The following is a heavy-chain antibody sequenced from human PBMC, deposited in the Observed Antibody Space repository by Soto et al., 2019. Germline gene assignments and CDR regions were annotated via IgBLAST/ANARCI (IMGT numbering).Heavy chain of an antibody. J-gene: IGHJ3*02. CDR3: ASLTYQPLLGAFDI. D-gene: IGHD2-2*01. CDR1: GYSFTIDC. V-gene: IGHV5-10-1*01. Sequence: EESVKISGTGSGYSFTIDCISWVLQMPGKGLEWMGRIDASASYTKYSPSCQGHVTISADKSISTAYLQWSSLKASDTAMYYCASLTYQPLLGAFDIWGPGTTVPVSS. CDR2: IDASASYT.